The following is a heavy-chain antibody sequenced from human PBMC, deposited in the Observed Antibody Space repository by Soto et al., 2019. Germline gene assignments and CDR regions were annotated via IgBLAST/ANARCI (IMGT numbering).Heavy chain of an antibody. J-gene: IGHJ5*02. V-gene: IGHV4-4*07. CDR3: ASSKYDVVAGSVWFDP. CDR1: GGSISSYY. D-gene: IGHD2-21*01. CDR2: IYTSGST. Sequence: SETLSLTCTVSGGSISSYYWSWIRQPAGKGLEWIGRIYTSGSTNYNPSLQRRVTMSVDTSKNQFSLKLSSVTAADTAVYFCASSKYDVVAGSVWFDPWGQGTLVTVSS.